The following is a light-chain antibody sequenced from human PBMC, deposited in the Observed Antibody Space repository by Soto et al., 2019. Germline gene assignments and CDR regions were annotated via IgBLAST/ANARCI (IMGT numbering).Light chain of an antibody. J-gene: IGLJ1*01. Sequence: QSALTQPASVSGSPGQSIAIPCTGSGRDVGAYNYVSWYQQHPGKAPKLIIYGVSHRPSGVSTRFSASRSAYTALLTISGLQAEDEADYYCSSFTGSFNSFFVFGTGTKVTVL. V-gene: IGLV2-14*01. CDR2: GVS. CDR1: GRDVGAYNY. CDR3: SSFTGSFNSFFV.